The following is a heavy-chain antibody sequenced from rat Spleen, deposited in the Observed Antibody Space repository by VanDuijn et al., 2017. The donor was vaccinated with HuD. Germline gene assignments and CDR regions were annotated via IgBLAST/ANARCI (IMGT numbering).Heavy chain of an antibody. Sequence: EVQLVESGGGLVQPGRSLKLSCAASGFTFSNYYMAWVRQAPTKGLEWVAYISAGGGSAYYRDSVKGRFTISRDNAKSTLYLQMDSLRSEDTATYYCARQGEYYYDGYYGDWFAYWGQGTLVTVSS. CDR3: ARQGEYYYDGYYGDWFAY. CDR1: GFTFSNYY. V-gene: IGHV5-27*01. D-gene: IGHD1-12*03. J-gene: IGHJ3*01. CDR2: ISAGGGSA.